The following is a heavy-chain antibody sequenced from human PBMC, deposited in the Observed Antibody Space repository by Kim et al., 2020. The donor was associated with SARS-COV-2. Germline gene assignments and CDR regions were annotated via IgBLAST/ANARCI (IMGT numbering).Heavy chain of an antibody. CDR2: ISYDGSNK. CDR1: GFTFSSYG. J-gene: IGHJ4*01. D-gene: IGHD2-21*01. CDR3: AKDSYPITFRYYFDY. Sequence: GGSLRLSCAASGFTFSSYGMHWVRQAPGKGLEWVAVISYDGSNKYDADSVKGRFTISRDNSKNTLYLQMNSLRAEDTAVYYCAKDSYPITFRYYFDYWG. V-gene: IGHV3-30*18.